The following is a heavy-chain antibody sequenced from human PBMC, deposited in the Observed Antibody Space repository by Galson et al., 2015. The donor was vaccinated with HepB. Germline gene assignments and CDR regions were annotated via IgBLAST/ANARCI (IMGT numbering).Heavy chain of an antibody. V-gene: IGHV3-15*01. CDR3: TAFRDTSNYRFYY. CDR2: LKSKASGGTT. D-gene: IGHD3-10*01. Sequence: SLRLSCAASGFTFSDYYMSWIRQAPGKGLEWVGRLKSKASGGTTDYAAHMKGRFTISRDDSKNTLFLEMNSLKPEDTAVYYCTAFRDTSNYRFYYWGQGTMVTVSS. J-gene: IGHJ3*01. CDR1: GFTFSDYY.